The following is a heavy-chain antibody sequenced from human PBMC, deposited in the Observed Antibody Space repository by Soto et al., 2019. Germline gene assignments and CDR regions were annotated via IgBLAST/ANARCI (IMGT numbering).Heavy chain of an antibody. CDR2: ISSSSSYI. V-gene: IGHV3-21*01. CDR3: ARDGTVDTMVRGVITY. Sequence: GGSLRLSCAASGFTFSSYSMNWVRQAPGKGLEWVSSISSSSSYIYYADSVKGRFTISRDNAKNSLYLQMNSLRAEDTAVYYCARDGTVDTMVRGVITYWGQGTLVTVSS. D-gene: IGHD3-10*01. J-gene: IGHJ4*02. CDR1: GFTFSSYS.